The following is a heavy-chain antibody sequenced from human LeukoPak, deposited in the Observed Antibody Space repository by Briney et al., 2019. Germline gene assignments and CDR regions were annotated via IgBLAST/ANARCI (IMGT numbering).Heavy chain of an antibody. Sequence: PGGSLRLSCAASGFTFGSYDMHWVRQDKGKGLEWVSAIGIVGDTYYPDSVKGRFTISRDNARNSFYLQMNNLRAEDTAVCFCARDRGSGYDFDYWGQGTLATVSS. CDR2: IGIVGDT. J-gene: IGHJ4*02. V-gene: IGHV3-13*01. CDR3: ARDRGSGYDFDY. CDR1: GFTFGSYD. D-gene: IGHD6-19*01.